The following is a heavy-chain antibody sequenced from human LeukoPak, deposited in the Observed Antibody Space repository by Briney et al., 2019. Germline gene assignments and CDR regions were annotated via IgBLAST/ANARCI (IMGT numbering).Heavy chain of an antibody. D-gene: IGHD3-22*01. J-gene: IGHJ3*02. CDR1: GFTFDDYG. CDR3: ARDRRVGSSGYYGAFDI. V-gene: IGHV3-20*04. CDR2: INWNGGST. Sequence: GGSLRLSCAASGFTFDDYGMSWVRQAPGKGLELVSGINWNGGSTGYADSVKGRFTISRDNAKNSLYLQMNSLRAEDTALYYCARDRRVGSSGYYGAFDIWGQGTMVTVSS.